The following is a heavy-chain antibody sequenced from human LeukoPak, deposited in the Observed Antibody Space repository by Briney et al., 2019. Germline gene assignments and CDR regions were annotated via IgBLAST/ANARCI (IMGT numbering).Heavy chain of an antibody. CDR3: ARHGGFGLTD. J-gene: IGHJ4*02. CDR2: IYYSGST. V-gene: IGHV4-39*01. D-gene: IGHD3-9*01. CDR1: GGSISSGTYY. Sequence: SETLSLTCTVSGGSISSGTYYWGWIRQSPGKMGLEWIGNIYYSGSTYYNPSLKSRVTISVDTSKNHFSLKLSSVTAADTAVYYCARHGGFGLTDWGQGTLVTVSS.